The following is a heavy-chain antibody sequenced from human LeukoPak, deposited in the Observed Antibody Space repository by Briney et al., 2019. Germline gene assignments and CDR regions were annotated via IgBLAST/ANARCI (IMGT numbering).Heavy chain of an antibody. J-gene: IGHJ6*03. CDR3: ATHGDVYYYYYMDV. CDR2: ISGSGGST. V-gene: IGHV3-23*01. CDR1: GFTFTGYA. Sequence: GGSLRLSCAASGFTFTGYAMSWVRQAPGKGLEWVSAISGSGGSTYYADSVKGRFTISRDNSKNTLYLQMNSLRAEDTAVYYCATHGDVYYYYYMDVWGKGTTVTVSS.